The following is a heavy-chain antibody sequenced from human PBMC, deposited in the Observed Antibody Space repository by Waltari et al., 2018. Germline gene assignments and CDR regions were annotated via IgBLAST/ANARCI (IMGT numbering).Heavy chain of an antibody. CDR3: ARTCISAACYMIY. J-gene: IGHJ4*02. V-gene: IGHV1-18*01. CDR2: IKTQNGST. Sequence: QVQLVQSGGEMHEPGASVTVSCKASGYTFLSRGIKGVRPAPGQGLEWMGWIKTQNGSTNYAQNLQGRVTMTADTSTTTAYMELRSLKSDDTAIYYCARTCISAACYMIYWGQGTLVTVSA. D-gene: IGHD2-2*02. CDR1: GYTFLSRG.